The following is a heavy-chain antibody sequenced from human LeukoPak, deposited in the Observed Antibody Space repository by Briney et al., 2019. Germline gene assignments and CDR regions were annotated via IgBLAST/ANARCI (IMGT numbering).Heavy chain of an antibody. J-gene: IGHJ4*02. D-gene: IGHD2-8*01. CDR3: ARYLMGNPSY. CDR2: INPNSGGT. Sequence: GASVKVSCKASGGTFSSYAISWVRQAPGQGLEWMGWINPNSGGTNYAQKFQGRVTMTRDTSISTAYMELSRLRSDDTAVYYCARYLMGNPSYWGQGTLVTVSS. CDR1: GGTFSSYA. V-gene: IGHV1-2*02.